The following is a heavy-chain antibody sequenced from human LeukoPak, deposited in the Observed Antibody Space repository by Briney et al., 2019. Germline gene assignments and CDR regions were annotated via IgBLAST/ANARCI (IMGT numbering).Heavy chain of an antibody. D-gene: IGHD3-10*02. CDR2: INPNSGGT. J-gene: IGHJ6*03. V-gene: IGHV1-2*06. CDR3: ARELFEGYYYYYMDV. Sequence: ASVKVSCKASGYTFTGYYMHWVRQAPGQGLEWMGRINPNSGGTNYAQKFQGRVTMTRDTSISTAYMELSRLRSDDTAVYYCARELFEGYYYYYMDVWGKGTTVTVS. CDR1: GYTFTGYY.